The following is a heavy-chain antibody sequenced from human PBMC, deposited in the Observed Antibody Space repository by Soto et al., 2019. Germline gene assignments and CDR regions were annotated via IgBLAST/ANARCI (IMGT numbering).Heavy chain of an antibody. J-gene: IGHJ4*02. CDR2: VRDKANGYTT. D-gene: IGHD1-26*01. CDR1: GFIFSDHY. CDR3: VRNLASGGTYYIDY. V-gene: IGHV3-72*01. Sequence: EVQLVESGGGLVEPAGSLRLSCAASGFIFSDHYMDWVRQAPGKGLEWIGRVRDKANGYTTEYAASVRGRFTVSRDDSKNSLDLQMSSLQIEDTAMYYCVRNLASGGTYYIDYWGQGTLVTVSS.